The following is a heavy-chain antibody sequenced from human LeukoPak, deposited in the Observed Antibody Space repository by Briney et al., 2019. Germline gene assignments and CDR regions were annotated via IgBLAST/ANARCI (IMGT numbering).Heavy chain of an antibody. Sequence: ASVKVSCKASGYTFTSYGISWVRQAPGQGLEWMGWISAYNGNTNYAQKLQGRVTMTTDTSTSTAYMELRSLRSDDTAVYYCARDGIFGVVAYYYYYMDVWGKGTTVTVSS. CDR3: ARDGIFGVVAYYYYYMDV. D-gene: IGHD3-3*01. J-gene: IGHJ6*03. CDR1: GYTFTSYG. CDR2: ISAYNGNT. V-gene: IGHV1-18*01.